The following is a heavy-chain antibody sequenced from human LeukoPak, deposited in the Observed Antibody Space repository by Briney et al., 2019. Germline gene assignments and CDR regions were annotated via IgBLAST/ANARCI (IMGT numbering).Heavy chain of an antibody. J-gene: IGHJ4*02. CDR1: GFTFSDYA. CDR3: ATDRERDPSVYYLV. CDR2: ISDDGSGT. D-gene: IGHD3-22*01. V-gene: IGHV3-23*01. Sequence: GGSLRLSCAASGFTFSDYAMSWVRQAPGQGLEWVSTISDDGSGTYYADSVKGRFTISRDNFKNTLFLQINSLRAEDSAVYYCATDRERDPSVYYLVGGQGTLITVSS.